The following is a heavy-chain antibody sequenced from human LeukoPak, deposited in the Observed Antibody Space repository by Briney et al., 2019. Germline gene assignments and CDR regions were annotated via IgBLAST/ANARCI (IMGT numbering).Heavy chain of an antibody. V-gene: IGHV4-34*01. CDR3: AGNILGGNDY. Sequence: SETLSLTCAVFGGSFSGYYWSWIRQPPGKGLEWIGEINHSGSTNYNPSLKSRVTISVDTSKNQFSLKLSSVTAADTAVYYCAGNILGGNDYWGQGTLVTVSS. CDR1: GGSFSGYY. CDR2: INHSGST. D-gene: IGHD7-27*01. J-gene: IGHJ4*02.